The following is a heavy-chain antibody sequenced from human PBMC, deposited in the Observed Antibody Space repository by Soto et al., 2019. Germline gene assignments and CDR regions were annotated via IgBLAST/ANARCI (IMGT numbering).Heavy chain of an antibody. J-gene: IGHJ4*01. D-gene: IGHD3-16*01. V-gene: IGHV5-51*01. CDR1: GYVFSIYW. CDR2: IYPFYSDT. CDR3: ARPEIPTRSNDYDY. Sequence: GESLKISCKASGYVFSIYWIFWVRQMPVKGLEFMGIIYPFYSDTRDNPSFQGHVTISVYSSTSTAYLQLNSLKTSDTAIYYCARPEIPTRSNDYDY.